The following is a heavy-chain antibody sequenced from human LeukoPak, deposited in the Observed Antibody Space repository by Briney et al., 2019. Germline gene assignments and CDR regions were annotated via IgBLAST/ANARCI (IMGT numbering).Heavy chain of an antibody. J-gene: IGHJ4*02. CDR3: ARSGYTISAYHSDF. CDR2: IHTTGRT. D-gene: IGHD5-18*01. V-gene: IGHV4-4*07. CDR1: GVSIQSYW. Sequence: PSETLSLTCDVSGVSIQSYWWSWVRKPAGKGLEWIGRIHTTGRTNYSPSFQSRVTMSIDVSSNQFSLTLRSVTAADTAVYYCARSGYTISAYHSDFWGRGAPVTVSS.